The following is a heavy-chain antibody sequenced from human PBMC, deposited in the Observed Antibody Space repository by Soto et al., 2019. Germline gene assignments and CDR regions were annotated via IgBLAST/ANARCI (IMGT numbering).Heavy chain of an antibody. Sequence: QVQLVQSGAEEKKPGASVKVSCKASGYTFTSYSMNWVRQAPGQRLEWMGWINAGNGNTKYSEKFQGRVTITRDTSASTAYMDLSTLRSEDTAVYYCARDPCRGGSCYLNSMDVWGQGTTVTVSS. CDR1: GYTFTSYS. J-gene: IGHJ6*02. D-gene: IGHD2-15*01. V-gene: IGHV1-3*05. CDR3: ARDPCRGGSCYLNSMDV. CDR2: INAGNGNT.